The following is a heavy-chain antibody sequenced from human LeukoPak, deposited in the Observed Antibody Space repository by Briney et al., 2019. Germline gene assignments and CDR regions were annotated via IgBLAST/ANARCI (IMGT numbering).Heavy chain of an antibody. CDR2: INSDGSST. J-gene: IGHJ4*02. CDR3: ARGPRHYVFTY. D-gene: IGHD3-16*01. Sequence: HSGGSLRLSCAASGFTFSSYWMHWVRKAPAKGLVWVSRINSDGSSTSYADSAKSRLTISRDNAKNTLYLQMNSLRGEDTAVYYCARGPRHYVFTYWGQGTLVTVSS. V-gene: IGHV3-74*01. CDR1: GFTFSSYW.